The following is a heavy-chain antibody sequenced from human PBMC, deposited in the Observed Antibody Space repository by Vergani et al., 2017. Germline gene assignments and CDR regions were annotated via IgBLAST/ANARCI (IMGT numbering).Heavy chain of an antibody. CDR1: GGSISSSSYY. CDR3: ARASSTVGGAFDI. D-gene: IGHD4-23*01. V-gene: IGHV4-39*07. Sequence: QVQLQESGPGLVKPSQTLSLTCTVSGGSISSSSYYWGWIRQPPGKGLEWIGSLYYSGSTYYNPSLKSRVTISVDTSKNQFSLKLSSVTAADTDVYYCARASSTVGGAFDIWGQGTMVTVSS. CDR2: LYYSGST. J-gene: IGHJ3*02.